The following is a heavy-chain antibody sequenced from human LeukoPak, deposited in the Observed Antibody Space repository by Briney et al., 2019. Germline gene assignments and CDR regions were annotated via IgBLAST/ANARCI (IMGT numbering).Heavy chain of an antibody. CDR2: XPYDGSER. CDR1: GFTFSFYG. D-gene: IGHD6-19*01. CDR3: GGDNAVAMRYYYGMDV. J-gene: IGHJ6*02. Sequence: PGRSLRLSCAASGFTFSFYGIHGVRQAPGKGLXXXXXXPYDGSERFYADSVKGRFTISRDNSKNTPSLQMISLRAEDTAVYYCGGDNAVAMRYYYGMDVWGQGTTVTVSS. V-gene: IGHV3-30*03.